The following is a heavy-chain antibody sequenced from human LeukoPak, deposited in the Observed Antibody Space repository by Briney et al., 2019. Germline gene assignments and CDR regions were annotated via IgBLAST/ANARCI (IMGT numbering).Heavy chain of an antibody. J-gene: IGHJ3*02. D-gene: IGHD3-10*01. CDR2: ISSSSSYI. CDR3: ARVGGIWFGEPTDAFDI. Sequence: PGGSLRLSCAASGFTFSSYSMNWVRQAPGKGLEWVSSISSSSSYIYYADSVKGRFTISRDNAKNSLYLQMNSLRAEDTAVYYCARVGGIWFGEPTDAFDIWGQGTMVTVSS. CDR1: GFTFSSYS. V-gene: IGHV3-21*04.